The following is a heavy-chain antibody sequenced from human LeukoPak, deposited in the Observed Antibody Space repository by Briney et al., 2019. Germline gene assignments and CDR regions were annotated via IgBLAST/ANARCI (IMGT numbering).Heavy chain of an antibody. CDR3: AAPPRYCSGGSCHNPLDY. Sequence: PGGSLRLSCAASGFTFSNAWMSWVRQAPGKGLEWVSYISSSSSTIYYADSVKGRFTISRDNAKNSLYLQMNSLRAEDTAVYYCAAPPRYCSGGSCHNPLDYWGQGTLVTVSS. D-gene: IGHD2-15*01. J-gene: IGHJ4*02. CDR1: GFTFSNAW. CDR2: ISSSSSTI. V-gene: IGHV3-48*04.